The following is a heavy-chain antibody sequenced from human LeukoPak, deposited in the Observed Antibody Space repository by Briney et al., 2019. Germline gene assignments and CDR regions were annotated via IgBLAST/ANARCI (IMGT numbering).Heavy chain of an antibody. V-gene: IGHV1-18*01. D-gene: IGHD6-19*01. CDR2: ISAYNGNT. Sequence: ASVKVSCKASGYTFTSYGISWVRQAPGQGLEWMGWISAYNGNTNYAQKLQGRVTMTTDTSTSTAYMELSSLRSEDTAVYCCARIAVAGYIDYWGQGTLVTVSS. CDR1: GYTFTSYG. J-gene: IGHJ4*02. CDR3: ARIAVAGYIDY.